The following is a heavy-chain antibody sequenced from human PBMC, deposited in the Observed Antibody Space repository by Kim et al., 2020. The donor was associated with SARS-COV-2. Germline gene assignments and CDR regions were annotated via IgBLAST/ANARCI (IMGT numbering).Heavy chain of an antibody. CDR3: ARSTGYSDDY. D-gene: IGHD2-2*01. V-gene: IGHV4-61*09. Sequence: SETLSLTCTXXGXXXXSXSYYWXWIRQPAGKGLEWIGHIYPSGSTNYSPSLKSRVTISLDTSKNQFSLKLSSVTAPDTAIYYCARSTGYSDDYWGQGTLVTVSS. CDR1: GXXXXSXSYY. CDR2: IYPSGST. J-gene: IGHJ4*02.